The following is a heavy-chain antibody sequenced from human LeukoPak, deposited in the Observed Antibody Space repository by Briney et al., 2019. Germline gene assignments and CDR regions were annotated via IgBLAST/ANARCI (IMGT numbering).Heavy chain of an antibody. CDR2: IYYSGST. CDR3: ARDGLYGDYPNWFDP. D-gene: IGHD4-17*01. V-gene: IGHV4-59*01. CDR1: GGSISSYY. Sequence: SSETLSLTCSVSGGSISSYYWSWMRQPPGKGREWIGNIYYSGSTNYSPSLKSRVTISVDTSKNQFSLKVSSVTAADTAVYYCARDGLYGDYPNWFDPWGQGTLVTVSS. J-gene: IGHJ5*02.